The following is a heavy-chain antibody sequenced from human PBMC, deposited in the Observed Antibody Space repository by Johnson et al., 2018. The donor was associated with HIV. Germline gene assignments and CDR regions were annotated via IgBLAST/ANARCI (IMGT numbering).Heavy chain of an antibody. Sequence: QVQLVESGGGLVKPGGSLRLSCAASGFSFSDYYMSWIRQAPGKGLEWVSYISSSGSTIYYAASVKGRFTISGDNAKNSLYLKMNSLRAEDTAVYYCASLSGSGSYSGASAFDIWGLGTMVIVSS. V-gene: IGHV3-11*04. CDR2: ISSSGSTI. J-gene: IGHJ3*02. CDR3: ASLSGSGSYSGASAFDI. CDR1: GFSFSDYY. D-gene: IGHD1-26*01.